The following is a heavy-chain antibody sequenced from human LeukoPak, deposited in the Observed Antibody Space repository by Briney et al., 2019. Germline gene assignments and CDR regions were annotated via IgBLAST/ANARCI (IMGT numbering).Heavy chain of an antibody. D-gene: IGHD7-27*01. J-gene: IGHJ4*02. V-gene: IGHV4-61*02. CDR3: ARVRTGDLTRGYFDY. Sequence: SETLSLTCTVSGGSISSGSYYWSWIRQPAGKGLEWIGRIYTSGSTNYNPSLKSRVIISVDTSKNQFSLKLSSVTAADTAVYYCARVRTGDLTRGYFDYWGQGTLVTVSS. CDR1: GGSISSGSYY. CDR2: IYTSGST.